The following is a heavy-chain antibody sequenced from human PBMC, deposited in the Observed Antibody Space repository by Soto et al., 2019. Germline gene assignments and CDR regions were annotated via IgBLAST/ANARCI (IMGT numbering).Heavy chain of an antibody. Sequence: AGGSLRLSCAASGFTFSNAWMSWVRQAPGKGLEWVGRIKSKTDGGTTDYAAPVKGRFTISRDDSKNTLYLQMNSLKTEDTAVYYCTTATAAAGTGLYYYYYGMDVWGQGTTVTVSS. CDR1: GFTFSNAW. CDR3: TTATAAAGTGLYYYYYGMDV. CDR2: IKSKTDGGTT. D-gene: IGHD6-13*01. V-gene: IGHV3-15*01. J-gene: IGHJ6*02.